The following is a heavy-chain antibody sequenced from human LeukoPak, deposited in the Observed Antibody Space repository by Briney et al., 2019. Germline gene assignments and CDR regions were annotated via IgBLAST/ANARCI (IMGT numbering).Heavy chain of an antibody. CDR1: GGSFSGYY. D-gene: IGHD6-19*01. Sequence: SETLSLTCAVYGGSFSGYYWSWIRQPPGKGLEWIGSIYHGGSTYYNPSLKSRVTISVDTSKNQFSLKLSSVTAADTAVYYCARDGGWDDAFDIWGQGTMVTVSS. CDR3: ARDGGWDDAFDI. V-gene: IGHV4-34*01. J-gene: IGHJ3*02. CDR2: IYHGGST.